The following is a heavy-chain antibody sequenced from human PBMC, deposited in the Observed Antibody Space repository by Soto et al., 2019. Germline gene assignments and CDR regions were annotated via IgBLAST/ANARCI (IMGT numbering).Heavy chain of an antibody. CDR3: ARRGYSGYDYNWFDP. J-gene: IGHJ5*02. V-gene: IGHV1-46*03. CDR1: GYTFTSYY. D-gene: IGHD5-12*01. CDR2: INPSGGST. Sequence: QVQLVQSGAEVKKPGASVKVSCKASGYTFTSYYMHWVRQAPGQGLEWMGIINPSGGSTSYAQKLQGRVTMXXDXSRXTVYMELSSLRSEDTAVYYCARRGYSGYDYNWFDPWGQGTLITVSS.